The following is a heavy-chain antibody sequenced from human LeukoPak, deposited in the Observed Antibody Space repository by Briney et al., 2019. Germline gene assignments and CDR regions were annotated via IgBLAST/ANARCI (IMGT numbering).Heavy chain of an antibody. J-gene: IGHJ4*02. CDR2: IYSDGSGGST. CDR1: GVIVSSNS. D-gene: IGHD1-26*01. V-gene: IGHV3-66*01. CDR3: ARDRPDSGSPIFDY. Sequence: GGSLRLSYAASGVIVSSNSMTWVRQAPGKGLEWVSLIYSDGSGGSTYYADSVKGRFTISRDNSKNTLYLQMNGLRVEDTAVYYCARDRPDSGSPIFDYWGQGTLVTVSS.